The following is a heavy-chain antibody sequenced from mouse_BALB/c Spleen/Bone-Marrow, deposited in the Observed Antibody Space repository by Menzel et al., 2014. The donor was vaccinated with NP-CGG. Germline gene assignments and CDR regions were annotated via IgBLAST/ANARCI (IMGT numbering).Heavy chain of an antibody. J-gene: IGHJ4*01. Sequence: QAQLKHSGPGLVAPSQSLSITCTISGFSLASYGVHWVRQPPGKGLEWLGVMWAGGSTNYNSALMSKLSISKDNSESQVFLKMNSLQTHDTAMYYCARGSYFYSIDYWGQGTSVTVSS. V-gene: IGHV2-9*02. CDR3: ARGSYFYSIDY. CDR1: GFSLASYG. CDR2: MWAGGST.